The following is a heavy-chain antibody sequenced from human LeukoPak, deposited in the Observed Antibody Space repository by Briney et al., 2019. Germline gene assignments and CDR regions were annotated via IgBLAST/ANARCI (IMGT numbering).Heavy chain of an antibody. V-gene: IGHV4-61*02. J-gene: IGHJ3*02. CDR3: ARPPDTPDFWSGSTYAFDI. D-gene: IGHD3-3*01. Sequence: SQTLSLTCTVSGDSISSGDYYWSWIRQPAGKGLEWIGRISSSGSTNYNPSLKSRVTISVDTSKNQFSLKLSSVTAADTAVYYCARPPDTPDFWSGSTYAFDIWGQGTMVTVSS. CDR1: GDSISSGDYY. CDR2: ISSSGST.